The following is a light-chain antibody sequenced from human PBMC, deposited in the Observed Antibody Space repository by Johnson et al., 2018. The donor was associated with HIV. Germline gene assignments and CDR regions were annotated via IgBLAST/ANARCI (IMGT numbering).Light chain of an antibody. Sequence: QSVLTQPPSVSAAPGQMVSISCSGSSSNIGKNYVSWYQQLPGTAPKLLIYENTKRPSGIPYRFSGSKSGTSATLGITGVQTGDEADYYCGTWDTSLSAGGVFGTGTKVTVL. CDR2: ENT. J-gene: IGLJ1*01. V-gene: IGLV1-51*02. CDR1: SSNIGKNY. CDR3: GTWDTSLSAGGV.